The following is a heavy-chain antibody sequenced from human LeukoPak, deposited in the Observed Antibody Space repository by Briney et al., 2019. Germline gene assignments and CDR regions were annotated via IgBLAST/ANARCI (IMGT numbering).Heavy chain of an antibody. D-gene: IGHD5-18*01. J-gene: IGHJ6*03. CDR3: ARLQGYSLGYQYFYYMDV. V-gene: IGHV3-53*01. CDR2: VYSGITT. CDR1: GFIVGDTH. Sequence: GGSLRLSCAGSGFIVGDTHMTWVRQAPGKGLEWVSLVYSGITTHYADSVKGRFSISRDHSNNILYLQMNTLRAEDTAVYYCARLQGYSLGYQYFYYMDVWGTGATVTVSS.